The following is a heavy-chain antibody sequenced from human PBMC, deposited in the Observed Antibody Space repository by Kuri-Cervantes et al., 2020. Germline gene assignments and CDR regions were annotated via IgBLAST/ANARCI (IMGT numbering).Heavy chain of an antibody. D-gene: IGHD5-18*01. J-gene: IGHJ4*02. V-gene: IGHV3-23*01. Sequence: GESLKISCAASEFTFSNYAMNGVRQAPGKGLEWVSVISGSGGSTYYADSVKGRFTISRDNSKNTVYLQMNSLRAEDTAVYYCAKGFSYDYIDYWGQGTLVTVSS. CDR3: AKGFSYDYIDY. CDR2: ISGSGGST. CDR1: EFTFSNYA.